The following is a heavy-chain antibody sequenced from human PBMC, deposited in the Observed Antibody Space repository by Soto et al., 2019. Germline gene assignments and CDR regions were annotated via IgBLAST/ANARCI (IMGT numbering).Heavy chain of an antibody. CDR1: GFTFSSYG. V-gene: IGHV3-33*01. Sequence: QVQLVESGGGVVQPGRSLRLSCAAAGFTFSSYGMHWVRQAPGKGLEWVAVIWYDGSNKYYADSVKGRFTISRDNSKNTLYLQMNSLRAEDTAVYYCARDYSATGSGSPHITDAFDIWGQGTMVTVSS. J-gene: IGHJ3*02. CDR2: IWYDGSNK. CDR3: ARDYSATGSGSPHITDAFDI. D-gene: IGHD3-10*01.